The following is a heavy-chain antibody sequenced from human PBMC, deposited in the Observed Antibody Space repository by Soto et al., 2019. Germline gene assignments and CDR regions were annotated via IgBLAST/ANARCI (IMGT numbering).Heavy chain of an antibody. J-gene: IGHJ4*02. Sequence: ASVKVSCKASGYTFTSYGISWVRQAPGQGLEWMGWISAYNGNTNYAQKLQGRVTMTTDTSTSTAYLELRSLRSDDTAVYYCARSPLYYYGSVISLFDYWGQGTLVTVSS. D-gene: IGHD3-10*01. V-gene: IGHV1-18*01. CDR1: GYTFTSYG. CDR3: ARSPLYYYGSVISLFDY. CDR2: ISAYNGNT.